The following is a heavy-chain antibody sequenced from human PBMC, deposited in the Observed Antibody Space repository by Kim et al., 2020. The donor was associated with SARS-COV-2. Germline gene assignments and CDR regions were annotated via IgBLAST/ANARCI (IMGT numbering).Heavy chain of an antibody. CDR3: ERTVTAAAGDYYYYSMDV. D-gene: IGHD6-13*01. J-gene: IGHJ6*02. Sequence: GGSLRLSCTASGFIFIDYSLTWVRQAPGKGLEWVSSISSSGAYLYYSDSVKGRFTISRDNVKNSLYLQMSSLRAGDTAVYYCERTVTAAAGDYYYYSMDVWGQGSSVTVSS. CDR1: GFIFIDYS. CDR2: ISSSGAYL. V-gene: IGHV3-21*06.